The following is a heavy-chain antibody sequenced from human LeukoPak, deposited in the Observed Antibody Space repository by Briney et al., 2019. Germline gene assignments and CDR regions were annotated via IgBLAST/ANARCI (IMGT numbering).Heavy chain of an antibody. J-gene: IGHJ4*02. CDR1: GGSISSYY. CDR2: IYYSGST. V-gene: IGHV4-59*01. D-gene: IGHD3-16*01. Sequence: SETLSLTCTVSGGSISSYYWSWIRQPPGKGLEWIGYIYYSGSTNYNPSLKSRVTISVDTSKNQFSLKLSSVTAADTAVYYCARARGNSFDYWGQGTLVTVSS. CDR3: ARARGNSFDY.